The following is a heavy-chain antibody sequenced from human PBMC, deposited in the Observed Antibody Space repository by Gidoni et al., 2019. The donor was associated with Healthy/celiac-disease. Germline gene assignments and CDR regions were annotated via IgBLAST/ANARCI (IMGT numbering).Heavy chain of an antibody. V-gene: IGHV4-59*01. CDR2: IYYSGST. D-gene: IGHD6-13*01. J-gene: IGHJ4*02. Sequence: QVQLQESGPGLGKPSETLSRTCTVSGGSISSYYWSWIRQPPGKGLEWIGYIYYSGSTNYNPSLKSRVTISVDTSKNQFSLKLSSVTAADTAVYYCARGGSSSWYTRYWGQGTLVTVSS. CDR1: GGSISSYY. CDR3: ARGGSSSWYTRY.